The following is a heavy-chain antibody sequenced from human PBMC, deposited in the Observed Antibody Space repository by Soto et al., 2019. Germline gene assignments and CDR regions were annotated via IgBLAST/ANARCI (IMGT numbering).Heavy chain of an antibody. CDR3: SRRPLRLWGAFDH. CDR1: GGSISSSSNY. Sequence: SETLCLTCTDSGGSISSSSNYWGRMRQPPGLGLEWFRSIYYSGSTYYNPSLKSLVTISEDTSKNQFSLMQSPVTAADTDDYYFSRRPLRLWGAFDHWGQGTLVTVSS. V-gene: IGHV4-39*01. D-gene: IGHD3-16*01. CDR2: IYYSGST. J-gene: IGHJ4*02.